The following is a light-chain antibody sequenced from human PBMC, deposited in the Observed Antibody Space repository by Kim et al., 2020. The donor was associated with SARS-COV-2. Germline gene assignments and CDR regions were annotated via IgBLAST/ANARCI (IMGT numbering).Light chain of an antibody. CDR2: YDN. V-gene: IGLV3-21*04. Sequence: GDTVTISWWATTVGPNSVHWYQQKPGLAPIMVIYYDNNRPSGIPERFAASKSGDAATLTISRVDVRDEADYYCPVWDSTPAHPVFGSGTQVTVL. J-gene: IGLJ1*01. CDR1: TVGPNS. CDR3: PVWDSTPAHPV.